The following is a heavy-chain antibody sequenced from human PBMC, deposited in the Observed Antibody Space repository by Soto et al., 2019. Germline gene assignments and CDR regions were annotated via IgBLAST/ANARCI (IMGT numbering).Heavy chain of an antibody. D-gene: IGHD2-15*01. CDR2: TYLRSKWYN. CDR3: ARAAVAFDAFDL. J-gene: IGHJ3*01. V-gene: IGHV6-1*01. CDR1: GDSVSSNSAT. Sequence: QLQQSGPGLVKPSQTLSLTCGISGDSVSSNSATWNWIRQSPSRGLEWLGRTYLRSKWYNEYEVSVKSQLAIRPDTSKNHFSLHLSSVTPEDTAVDFCARAAVAFDAFDLWGQVKVVTVAS.